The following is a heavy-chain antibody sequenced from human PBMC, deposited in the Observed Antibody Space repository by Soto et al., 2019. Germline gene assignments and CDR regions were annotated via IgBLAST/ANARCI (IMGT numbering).Heavy chain of an antibody. J-gene: IGHJ4*01. D-gene: IGHD3-10*01. V-gene: IGHV3-23*01. Sequence: GGSMRLCCAASGFTFSSYAMSWVRQAPGKGLEKVTAISGRGGSTYYADSVKGRFTISRDNTKNTLYLQMNSLKAEDTAVYYSAKKNEFGEPQSPSFDYWGHGTLVTVT. CDR1: GFTFSSYA. CDR3: AKKNEFGEPQSPSFDY. CDR2: ISGRGGST.